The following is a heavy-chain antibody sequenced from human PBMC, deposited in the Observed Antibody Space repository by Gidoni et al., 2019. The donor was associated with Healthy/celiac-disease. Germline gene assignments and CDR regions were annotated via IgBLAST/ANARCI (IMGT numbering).Heavy chain of an antibody. Sequence: QLQLQVSGPGLVKPSETLSLTCTVSGGSISSSSYYWGWIRQPPGKGLEWFGSIYYSGSTYYNPSLKSRVTISVDTSKNQFSLKLSSVTAADTAVYYCARHRLRSPTDYWGQGTLVTVSS. J-gene: IGHJ4*02. D-gene: IGHD3-10*01. CDR1: GGSISSSSYY. V-gene: IGHV4-39*01. CDR3: ARHRLRSPTDY. CDR2: IYYSGST.